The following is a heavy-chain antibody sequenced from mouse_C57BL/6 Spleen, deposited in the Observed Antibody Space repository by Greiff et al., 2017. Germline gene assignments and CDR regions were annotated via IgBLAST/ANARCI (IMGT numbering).Heavy chain of an antibody. CDR2: FYPGSGSI. CDR1: GYTFTEYT. CDR3: ARRGGSYNYDGYAMDD. V-gene: IGHV1-62-2*01. D-gene: IGHD2-12*01. Sequence: QVQLQQSGAELVKPGASVKLSCKASGYTFTEYTIHWVKQRSGQGLEWIGWFYPGSGSIKYNEKFKDKATLTADKSSSTVYMDLSRLTSEDSAVYFGARRGGSYNYDGYAMDDWGKGTSVTVSS. J-gene: IGHJ4*01.